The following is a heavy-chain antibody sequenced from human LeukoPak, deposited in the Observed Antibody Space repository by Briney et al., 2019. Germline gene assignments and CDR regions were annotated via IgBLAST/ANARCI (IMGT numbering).Heavy chain of an antibody. Sequence: ASETLSLTCTVSGGSLSSYFWSWIRQPPGKGLEWIGYIHNSATTNCNPSLKSRVTISLDTAKNQFSLKLTSVTAADTAVYYCARHSPVGIYYFDYWGQGTLVTVSS. V-gene: IGHV4-59*08. CDR1: GGSLSSYF. D-gene: IGHD1-26*01. CDR3: ARHSPVGIYYFDY. J-gene: IGHJ4*02. CDR2: IHNSATT.